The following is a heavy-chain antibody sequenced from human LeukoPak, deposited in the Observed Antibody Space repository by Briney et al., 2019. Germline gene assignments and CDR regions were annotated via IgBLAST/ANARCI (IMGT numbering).Heavy chain of an antibody. V-gene: IGHV1-69*13. J-gene: IGHJ5*02. CDR3: ARIPDAGTVPTFDP. CDR1: GGTFISYA. CDR2: IIPIFGTA. Sequence: ASVKVSCKASGGTFISYAISWVRQAPGQGVEWMGGIIPIFGTANYAQKFQGRVTITADESTSTAYMELSSLRSEDTAVYYCARIPDAGTVPTFDPWGQGTLVTVSS. D-gene: IGHD1-14*01.